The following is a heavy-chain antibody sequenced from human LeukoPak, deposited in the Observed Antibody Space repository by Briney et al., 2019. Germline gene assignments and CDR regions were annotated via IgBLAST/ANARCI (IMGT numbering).Heavy chain of an antibody. D-gene: IGHD3-3*01. Sequence: SETLSLTCTVSGYSISSGYYWGWIRQPPGKGLEWIGSIYHSGSTYYNPSLKSRVTISVDTSKNQFSLKLRSVTAADTAMYYCARDYDFWSGGFDYWGQGILVTVSS. CDR2: IYHSGST. V-gene: IGHV4-38-2*02. CDR1: GYSISSGYY. J-gene: IGHJ4*02. CDR3: ARDYDFWSGGFDY.